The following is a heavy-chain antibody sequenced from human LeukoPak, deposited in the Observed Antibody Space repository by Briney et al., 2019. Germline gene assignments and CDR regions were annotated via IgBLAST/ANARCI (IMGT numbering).Heavy chain of an antibody. CDR1: GFTLSSYA. CDR2: ISVSGNT. V-gene: IGHV3-23*01. J-gene: IGHJ4*02. D-gene: IGHD5-18*01. Sequence: GGSLRLSCAASGFTLSSYAMSWVCQAPGKGLEWVSAISVSGNTYHADSVKGRFTISRDNSKNTLYLQMNSLRAEDTAVYYCAKGFRIQLWTVFDYWGQGTLVTVSS. CDR3: AKGFRIQLWTVFDY.